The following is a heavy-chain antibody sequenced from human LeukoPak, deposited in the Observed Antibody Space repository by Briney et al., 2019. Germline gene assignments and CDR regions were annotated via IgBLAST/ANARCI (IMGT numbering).Heavy chain of an antibody. CDR2: INPNSGGT. J-gene: IGHJ6*02. D-gene: IGHD6-13*01. CDR1: GYTFTGYY. Sequence: GASVKVSCKASGYTFTGYYTHWVRQAPGQGLEWMGWINPNSGGTNYAQRFQGRVTMTGDTSISTAYMELSRLRSDDTAVYYCARGGYSSSWFYYGMDVWGQGTTVTVSS. CDR3: ARGGYSSSWFYYGMDV. V-gene: IGHV1-2*02.